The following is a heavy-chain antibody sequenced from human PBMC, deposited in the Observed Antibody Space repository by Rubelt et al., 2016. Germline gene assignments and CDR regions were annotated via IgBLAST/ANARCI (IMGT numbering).Heavy chain of an antibody. D-gene: IGHD4-11*01. V-gene: IGHV3-30*04. CDR3: ARVLFSNGRRWIDP. CDR2: VSHDFSSL. CDR1: GFSLSSFA. J-gene: IGHJ5*02. Sequence: QVQLVESGGGLVKPGGSLRLSCAASGFSLSSFAMLWVRQAPGKGLECVVLVSHDFSSLNYVDSVKGRFTLSRDNSKNTMFLQMSGLREEDTAVYYCARVLFSNGRRWIDPWGQGTLVTVSS.